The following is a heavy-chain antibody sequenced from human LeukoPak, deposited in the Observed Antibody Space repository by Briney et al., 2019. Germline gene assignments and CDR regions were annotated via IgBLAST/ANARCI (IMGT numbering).Heavy chain of an antibody. V-gene: IGHV3-30*03. CDR2: ISYDGSNK. D-gene: IGHD2-21*02. Sequence: GGSLRLSCAASGFTFSSYGMHWVRQAPGKGLEWVAVISYDGSNKYYADSVKGRFTISRDNSKNTLYLQMNSLRAEDTAVYYCARAPIVVVTAAPPDYWGQGTLVTVSS. CDR3: ARAPIVVVTAAPPDY. J-gene: IGHJ4*02. CDR1: GFTFSSYG.